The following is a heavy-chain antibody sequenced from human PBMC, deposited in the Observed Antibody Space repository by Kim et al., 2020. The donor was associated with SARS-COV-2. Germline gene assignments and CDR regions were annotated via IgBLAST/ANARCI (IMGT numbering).Heavy chain of an antibody. CDR3: ASANPDAFDI. V-gene: IGHV4-39*01. J-gene: IGHJ3*02. CDR2: ST. D-gene: IGHD7-27*01. Sequence: STYYTPSLKGRVPISVDTSKNQFSLKLSSVTAADTAVYYCASANPDAFDIWGQGTMVTVSS.